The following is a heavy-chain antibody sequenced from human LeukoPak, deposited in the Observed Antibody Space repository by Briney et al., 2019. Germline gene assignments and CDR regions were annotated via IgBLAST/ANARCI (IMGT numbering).Heavy chain of an antibody. Sequence: GGSLRLSCAASGFTYSGYWMSWVRQAPGKGLEWAASIKQDASEKFYVDSLKGRFTISRDDAKNSLYLQINSLGADDTAVYYCARASPDGYCSSTSCSADYWGRGTLVTVSS. V-gene: IGHV3-7*01. CDR1: GFTYSGYW. J-gene: IGHJ4*02. CDR2: IKQDASEK. D-gene: IGHD2-2*01. CDR3: ARASPDGYCSSTSCSADY.